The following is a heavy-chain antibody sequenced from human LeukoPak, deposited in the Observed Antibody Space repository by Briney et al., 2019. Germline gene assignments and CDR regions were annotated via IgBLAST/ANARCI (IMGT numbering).Heavy chain of an antibody. V-gene: IGHV4-30-4*01. CDR3: ARDTYYYDSSGYCGAFDI. CDR1: GGSISSGDYS. CDR2: IYYSGST. D-gene: IGHD3-22*01. J-gene: IGHJ3*02. Sequence: SETLSLTCTVSGGSISSGDYSWSWIRQPPGKGLEWIGHIYYSGSTYYNPSLKSRVTISVDTSKNQFSLKLSSVTAADTAVYYCARDTYYYDSSGYCGAFDIWGQGTMVTVSS.